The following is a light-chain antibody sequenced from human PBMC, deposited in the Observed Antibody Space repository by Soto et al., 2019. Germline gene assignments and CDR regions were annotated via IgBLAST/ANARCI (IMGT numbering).Light chain of an antibody. J-gene: IGKJ2*01. CDR3: QQNDSTPYT. CDR1: QTISTY. V-gene: IGKV1-39*01. Sequence: DIQMTQSPSSLSASVGDRVTITCRASQTISTYLNWYQQKPGKAPRLLIYDASSLLSGVPSRFSGSGSGTDFSLTIARLQPEDFSTYYCQQNDSTPYTFGQGTKVEI. CDR2: DAS.